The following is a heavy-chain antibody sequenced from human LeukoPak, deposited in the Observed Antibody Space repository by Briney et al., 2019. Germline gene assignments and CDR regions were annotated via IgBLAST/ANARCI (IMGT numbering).Heavy chain of an antibody. CDR2: IYYSGSA. V-gene: IGHV4-39*07. CDR3: ARSWGCANGVCSFDY. Sequence: PSETLSLTCTVSGGSISSSSHYWGWIRQPPGKGLEWIGSIYYSGSAYYNPSLKSRLTISVDTSKNQFSLKLSSVTAADTAVYSCARSWGCANGVCSFDYWGQGTLVTVSS. J-gene: IGHJ4*02. D-gene: IGHD2-8*01. CDR1: GGSISSSSHY.